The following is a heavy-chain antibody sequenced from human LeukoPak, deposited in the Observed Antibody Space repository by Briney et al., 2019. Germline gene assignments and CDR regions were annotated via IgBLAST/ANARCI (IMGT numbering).Heavy chain of an antibody. CDR3: ANPPVSYSSGWSNFDY. CDR1: GFTLSNYA. V-gene: IGHV3-23*01. CDR2: ISDTGGST. J-gene: IGHJ4*02. D-gene: IGHD6-19*01. Sequence: GRSLRLSCAASGFTLSNYAMSWVRQAPGKGLEWVSGISDTGGSTYYADSVKGRFTISRDNSKNTLYLTMISLRAEDTAIYYCANPPVSYSSGWSNFDYWGQGTLVTVSS.